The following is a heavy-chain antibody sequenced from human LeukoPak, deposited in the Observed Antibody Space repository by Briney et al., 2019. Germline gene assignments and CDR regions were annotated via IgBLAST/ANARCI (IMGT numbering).Heavy chain of an antibody. CDR1: GFTFSSYG. CDR3: ARARTTRGFDY. J-gene: IGHJ4*02. CDR2: IWYDGSEK. V-gene: IGHV3-33*01. D-gene: IGHD4-17*01. Sequence: GTSLRLSCAASGFTFSSYGMHWVRQAPGKGLEWVAVIWYDGSEKYYADSVKGRFTISRDNSKNTLYLQMNSLRAEDTAVYYCARARTTRGFDYWGQGTLVTVSS.